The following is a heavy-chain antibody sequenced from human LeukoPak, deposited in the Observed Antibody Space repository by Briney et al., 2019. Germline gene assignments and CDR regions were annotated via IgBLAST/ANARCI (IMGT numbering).Heavy chain of an antibody. J-gene: IGHJ4*02. D-gene: IGHD3-10*01. CDR3: ARNRGTGSSYFLDS. CDR2: ISGDGGST. Sequence: GGSLRLSCAASGFSFRGQTLHWVRHAPGKSMEYVSVISGDGGSTYYADSVRGRFPISRDNSKNILYLQMGSLRTEDTAVYYCARNRGTGSSYFLDSWGLGTLVSVSS. V-gene: IGHV3-64*02. CDR1: GFSFRGQT.